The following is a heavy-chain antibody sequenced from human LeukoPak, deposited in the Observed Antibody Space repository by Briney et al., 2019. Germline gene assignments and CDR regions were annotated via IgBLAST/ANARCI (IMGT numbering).Heavy chain of an antibody. Sequence: SETLSLTCTVSGGSISSYYWSWIRQPPGKGLEWIGYIYYSGSTNYNPSLKSRVTISVDTSKNQFSLKLSSVTAADTAVYYCARSPHSSSWTRWFDPWGQGTLVTVSS. CDR2: IYYSGST. CDR3: ARSPHSSSWTRWFDP. V-gene: IGHV4-59*01. CDR1: GGSISSYY. J-gene: IGHJ5*02. D-gene: IGHD6-13*01.